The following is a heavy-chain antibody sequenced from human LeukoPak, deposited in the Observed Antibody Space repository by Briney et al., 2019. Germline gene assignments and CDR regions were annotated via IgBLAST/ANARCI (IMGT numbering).Heavy chain of an antibody. CDR3: ARHKAREPWRGR. CDR1: GGSFSGYY. Sequence: SETLSLTCAVYGGSFSGYYWSWIRQPPGKGLEWIGEINHSGSTNYNPSLKSRVTISVDTSKNQFSLKLSSVTAADTAVYYCARHKAREPWRGRWGQGTLVTVSS. J-gene: IGHJ4*02. V-gene: IGHV4-34*01. CDR2: INHSGST. D-gene: IGHD3-3*01.